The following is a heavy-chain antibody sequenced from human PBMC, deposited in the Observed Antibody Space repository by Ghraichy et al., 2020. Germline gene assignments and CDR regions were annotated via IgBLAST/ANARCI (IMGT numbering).Heavy chain of an antibody. Sequence: GGSLRLSCAASGFTFSSYSMNWVRQAPGKGLEWVSSISSSSSYIYYADSVKGRFTISRDNAKNSLYLQMNSLRAEDTAVYYCARPTTQIGFDPWGQGTLVNVPS. J-gene: IGHJ5*02. D-gene: IGHD4-11*01. V-gene: IGHV3-21*01. CDR3: ARPTTQIGFDP. CDR2: ISSSSSYI. CDR1: GFTFSSYS.